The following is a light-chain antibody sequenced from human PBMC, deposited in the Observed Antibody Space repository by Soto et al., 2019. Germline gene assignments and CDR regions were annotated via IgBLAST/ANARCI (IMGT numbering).Light chain of an antibody. J-gene: IGKJ1*01. V-gene: IGKV3-15*01. CDR3: QQNKDWPGT. CDR1: QSVSSY. CDR2: DAA. Sequence: EILMTQSPATLSVSPGERSTLSCRAIQSVSSYLSWFQQKPGQAPRLLIYDAATRATGIPVRFSGSGSGTEFTLTISSLQSEDFGVYYCQQNKDWPGTFGQGTKVDIK.